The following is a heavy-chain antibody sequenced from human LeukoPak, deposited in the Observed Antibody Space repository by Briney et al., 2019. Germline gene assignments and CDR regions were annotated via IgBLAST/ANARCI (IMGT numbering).Heavy chain of an antibody. CDR3: AKDLTRYAFDI. D-gene: IGHD3-16*01. CDR1: GFTFRNYA. CDR2: ISGSGGST. J-gene: IGHJ3*02. Sequence: PGGSLRLSCAASGFTFRNYAMSWVRQAPGKGLEWVSGISGSGGSTYYADSVKGRSTISRDNSKNTLYLQMNSLRAEDTAVYYCAKDLTRYAFDIWGQGTMVTVSS. V-gene: IGHV3-23*01.